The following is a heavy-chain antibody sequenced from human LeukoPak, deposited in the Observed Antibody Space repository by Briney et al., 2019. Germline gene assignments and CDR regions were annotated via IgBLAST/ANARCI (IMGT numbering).Heavy chain of an antibody. CDR3: AGIPVTGLSNDY. CDR2: IYYSGTT. CDR1: GGSITSSTYY. Sequence: SETLSLTCNVSGGSITSSTYYWGWLRQPPGKGLAWIGTIYYSGTTFYNPSLKSRVTISVDASKNKLSLSLNSVTAADTAVYQCAGIPVTGLSNDYWGQGTLVTVSS. J-gene: IGHJ4*02. D-gene: IGHD6-19*01. V-gene: IGHV4-39*01.